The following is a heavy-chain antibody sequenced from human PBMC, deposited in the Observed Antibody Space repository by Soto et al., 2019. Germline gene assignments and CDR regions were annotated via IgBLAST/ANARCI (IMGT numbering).Heavy chain of an antibody. V-gene: IGHV1-46*01. J-gene: IGHJ2*01. CDR3: ARDGGLLTASWHYDL. Sequence: QVQLVQSGADVKKPGTSVKVSCKAAGYSFTNYCMYWVRQAPGQGLEWMGMINPRTGSTRYAQKFQDRGTLARDTSKTTDYMELSTLISDDTAVYYCARDGGLLTASWHYDLWGPGTLVTVSS. CDR1: GYSFTNYC. CDR2: INPRTGST. D-gene: IGHD2-15*01.